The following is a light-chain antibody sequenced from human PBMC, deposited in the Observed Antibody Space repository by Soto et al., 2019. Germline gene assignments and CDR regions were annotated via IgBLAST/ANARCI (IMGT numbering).Light chain of an antibody. Sequence: QSVLTQPPSVSGAPGQRVTISCTGRSSNIGAGYDVHWYQQLPGTAPKLLISGNSNRPSGVPDRFSGSKSGTSASLAITGLQAEDEADYYCQSYDSSLSGSSVVFGGGTKLTVL. CDR2: GNS. CDR3: QSYDSSLSGSSVV. V-gene: IGLV1-40*01. J-gene: IGLJ2*01. CDR1: SSNIGAGYD.